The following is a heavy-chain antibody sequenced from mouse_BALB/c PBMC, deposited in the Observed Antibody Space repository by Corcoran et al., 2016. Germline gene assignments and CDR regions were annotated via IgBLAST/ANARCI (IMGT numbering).Heavy chain of an antibody. CDR2: INPYYGST. CDR3: AREDYYGSSYAAY. J-gene: IGHJ3*01. V-gene: IGHV1-39*01. CDR1: GYSFTDYI. Sequence: EIQLQQTGPELVKPGASVKISCKASGYSFTDYIMLWVKQSHGKSLEWIGNINPYYGSTSYNLKFKGKATLTVDKSSSTAYMQLNSLTSEDSAVYYCAREDYYGSSYAAYWGQGTLVTVSA. D-gene: IGHD1-1*01.